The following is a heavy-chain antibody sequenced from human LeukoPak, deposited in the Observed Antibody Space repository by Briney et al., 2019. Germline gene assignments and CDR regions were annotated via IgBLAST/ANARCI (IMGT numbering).Heavy chain of an antibody. D-gene: IGHD5-18*01. CDR3: AKDPGTAMVPDY. V-gene: IGHV1-2*02. CDR2: INPNSGGT. CDR1: GYTFTGYY. J-gene: IGHJ4*02. Sequence: ASVKVSCKASGYTFTGYYMHWVRQAPGQGLEWMGWINPNSGGTNYAQKFQGRVTMTRDTSISTAYMELSRLRSDDTAVYYCAKDPGTAMVPDYWGQGTLVTVSS.